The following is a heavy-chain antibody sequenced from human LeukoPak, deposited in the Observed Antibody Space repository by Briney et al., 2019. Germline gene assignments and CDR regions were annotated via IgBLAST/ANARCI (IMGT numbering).Heavy chain of an antibody. Sequence: PGGSLRLSCAASGFTFSSYAMSWVRQAPGKGLEWVSTISGSGGSTYYADSVKGRFTISRDNSKNTLYLQMNSLRAEDTAVYYCAKGGRYSSSSGGYFDYWGQGTLVTVSS. CDR3: AKGGRYSSSSGGYFDY. J-gene: IGHJ4*02. CDR1: GFTFSSYA. V-gene: IGHV3-23*01. CDR2: ISGSGGST. D-gene: IGHD6-6*01.